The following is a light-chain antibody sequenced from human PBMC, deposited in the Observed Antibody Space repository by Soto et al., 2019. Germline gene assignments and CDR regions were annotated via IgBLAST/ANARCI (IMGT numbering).Light chain of an antibody. Sequence: EIVMTQSPATLSLSPGERATLSCRASESVSTNLAWYQQKPGQAPRLLIYGVFSRATGIPDRFSGSGSGTDFTLTISRLEPEDSAVYFCQQYGYSPRTFGQGTKVDI. V-gene: IGKV3-20*01. CDR1: ESVSTN. CDR3: QQYGYSPRT. CDR2: GVF. J-gene: IGKJ1*01.